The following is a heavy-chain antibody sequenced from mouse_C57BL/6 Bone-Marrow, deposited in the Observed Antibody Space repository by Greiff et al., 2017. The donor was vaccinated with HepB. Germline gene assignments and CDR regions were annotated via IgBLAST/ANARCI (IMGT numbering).Heavy chain of an antibody. CDR2: IYPGDGDT. CDR3: ARASYYFDY. Sequence: VQLQQSGPELVKPGASVKISCKASGYAFSSSWMNWVKQRPGKGIEWIGRIYPGDGDTNYNGKFKGKATLTADKSSSTAYMQLSSLTSEDSAVYFCARASYYFDYWGQGTTLTVSS. CDR1: GYAFSSSW. J-gene: IGHJ2*01. V-gene: IGHV1-82*01.